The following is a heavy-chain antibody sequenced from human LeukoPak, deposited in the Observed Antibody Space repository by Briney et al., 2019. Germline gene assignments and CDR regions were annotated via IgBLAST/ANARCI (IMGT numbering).Heavy chain of an antibody. Sequence: GGSLRLSCATSGFTFSNAWMSWVRQAPGKGLEWFSYISGDSDTIYYTDSVKGRFTISRDNAKKSLYLQMNSLRAEDTAVYYCARQRFGQYFDYWGQGILVTVSS. J-gene: IGHJ4*02. D-gene: IGHD3-10*01. CDR3: ARQRFGQYFDY. CDR2: ISGDSDTI. CDR1: GFTFSNAW. V-gene: IGHV3-11*01.